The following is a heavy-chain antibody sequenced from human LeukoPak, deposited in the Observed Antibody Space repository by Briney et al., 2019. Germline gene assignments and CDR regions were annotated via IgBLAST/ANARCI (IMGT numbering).Heavy chain of an antibody. V-gene: IGHV1-2*02. D-gene: IGHD6-13*01. CDR1: GYTFTSYY. CDR2: INPNSGGT. J-gene: IGHJ5*02. Sequence: GASVKVSCKASGYTFTSYYMHWVRHAPGQGLEWMGWINPNSGGTNYAQKFQGRVTMTRDTSISTACMELSRLRSDDTAVYYCARGVRIAALSFDPWGQGTLVTVSS. CDR3: ARGVRIAALSFDP.